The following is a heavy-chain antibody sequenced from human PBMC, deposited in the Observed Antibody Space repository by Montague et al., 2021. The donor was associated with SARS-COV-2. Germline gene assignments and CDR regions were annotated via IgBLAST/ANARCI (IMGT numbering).Heavy chain of an antibody. CDR2: ISYGGIA. Sequence: SETLSLTCAVSGVSITSTNWWSLVRQPPGKGLEWIGEISYGGIATYNPSLKSRANISMDRSRNLFSLKLSSVTAADTAIYYCAGKVLTVPADYWGQGTLVTVS. CDR3: AGKVLTVPADY. V-gene: IGHV4-4*02. D-gene: IGHD4-11*01. J-gene: IGHJ4*02. CDR1: GVSITSTNW.